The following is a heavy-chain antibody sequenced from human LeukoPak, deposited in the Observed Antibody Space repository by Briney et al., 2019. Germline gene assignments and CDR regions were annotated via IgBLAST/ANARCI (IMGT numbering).Heavy chain of an antibody. V-gene: IGHV4-59*01. D-gene: IGHD1-1*01. Sequence: PSETLSLTCTVSGGSISSYYWSWIRQPPGKGLEWIGYIYYSGSTNYNPSLKSRVTISVDTSKNQFSLKLSSVTAADTAVYYCARGYGTPGKVDYWGQGTLVTVSS. CDR3: ARGYGTPGKVDY. CDR2: IYYSGST. CDR1: GGSISSYY. J-gene: IGHJ4*02.